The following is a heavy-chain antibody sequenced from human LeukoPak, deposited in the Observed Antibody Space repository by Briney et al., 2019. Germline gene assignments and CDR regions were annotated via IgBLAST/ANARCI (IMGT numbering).Heavy chain of an antibody. Sequence: KPSETPSLTCTVSGGSISSYYWSWIRQPPGKGLEWIGYIYTSGSTNYNPSLKSRVTISVDTSKNQFSLKLSSVTAADTAVYYCARHRYGAYYMDVWGKGTTVTVSS. CDR3: ARHRYGAYYMDV. D-gene: IGHD4-17*01. V-gene: IGHV4-4*09. J-gene: IGHJ6*03. CDR2: IYTSGST. CDR1: GGSISSYY.